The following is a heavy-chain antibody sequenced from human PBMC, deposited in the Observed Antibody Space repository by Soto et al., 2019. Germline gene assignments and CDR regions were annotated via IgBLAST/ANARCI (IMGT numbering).Heavy chain of an antibody. CDR1: GFTFSSDW. Sequence: PGGSLRLSCAASGFTFSSDWMHWVRQAPGKGLEWVSRINADGGSTHYADSVRGRFTISRDNAKNTLFLQLNSLRVEDTAIYYCIKVLTRGVGVPRFYFDSWGQGTLVTVSS. CDR3: IKVLTRGVGVPRFYFDS. J-gene: IGHJ4*02. D-gene: IGHD3-9*01. V-gene: IGHV3-74*01. CDR2: INADGGST.